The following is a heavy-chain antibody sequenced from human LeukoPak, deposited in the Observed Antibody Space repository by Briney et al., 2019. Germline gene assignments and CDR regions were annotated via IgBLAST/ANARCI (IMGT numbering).Heavy chain of an antibody. CDR1: RGSISGYS. V-gene: IGHV4-59*01. CDR2: IYYSGDT. Sequence: SETLSLTCTVSRGSISGYSWSWIRQSPGGGLEWIGYIYYSGDTAYNPSLRSRVTMPVDTSKNQFSLQLRSMTTADTAVYYCVRGPYGASISKWFDPWGQGTQVTVSS. CDR3: VRGPYGASISKWFDP. D-gene: IGHD4/OR15-4a*01. J-gene: IGHJ5*02.